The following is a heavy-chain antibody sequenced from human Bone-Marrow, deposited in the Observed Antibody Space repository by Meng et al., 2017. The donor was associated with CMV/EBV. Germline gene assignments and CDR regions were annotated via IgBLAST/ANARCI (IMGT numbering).Heavy chain of an antibody. CDR2: IWYDGSNK. Sequence: GGSLRLSCAASGFTFSSYAMHWVRQAPGKGLEWVAVIWYDGSNKYYADSVKGRFTISRDNSKNTLYLQMNSLRAEDTAVYYCATFSGSYYRWGQGTLVTVSS. CDR1: GFTFSSYA. D-gene: IGHD1-26*01. CDR3: ATFSGSYYR. V-gene: IGHV3-33*08. J-gene: IGHJ4*02.